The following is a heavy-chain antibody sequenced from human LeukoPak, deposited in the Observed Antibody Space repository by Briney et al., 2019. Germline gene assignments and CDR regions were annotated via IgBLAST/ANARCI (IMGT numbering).Heavy chain of an antibody. CDR3: ATDRGSYSDY. CDR1: GFTFSSSA. D-gene: IGHD1-26*01. V-gene: IGHV3-33*08. J-gene: IGHJ4*02. Sequence: GGSLRLSCAASGFTFSSSAMSWVRQAAGKGLEWVAVIWYDGSNKYYADSVRGRFTVSRDNSKNTLYLQMNGLRVEDTAVYYCATDRGSYSDYWGQGTLVTVSS. CDR2: IWYDGSNK.